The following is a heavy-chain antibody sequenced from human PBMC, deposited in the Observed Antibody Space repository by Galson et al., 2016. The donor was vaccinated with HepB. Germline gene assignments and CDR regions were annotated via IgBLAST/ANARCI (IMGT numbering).Heavy chain of an antibody. CDR3: VKESPVRGNHFDS. CDR1: GFTFSSYA. CDR2: ISATGGTT. J-gene: IGHJ4*02. D-gene: IGHD3-16*01. Sequence: SLRLSCAASGFTFSSYAMTWVRQAPGKGLQWVSAISATGGTTYYGESVKGRFTISRDNSKNTLYLQMNSLRAEDTAVYYCVKESPVRGNHFDSWGQGTLVTVSS. V-gene: IGHV3-23*01.